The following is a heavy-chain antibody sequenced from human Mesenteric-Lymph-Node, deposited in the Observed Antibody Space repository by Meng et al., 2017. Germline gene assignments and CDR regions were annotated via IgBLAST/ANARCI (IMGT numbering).Heavy chain of an antibody. CDR1: GFSLSTSGMC. J-gene: IGHJ3*02. D-gene: IGHD6-13*01. CDR2: IDWDDDK. V-gene: IGHV2-70*12. Sequence: SGPTLVKPTQTLTLTCTFSGFSLSTSGMCVSWIRQPPGKALEWLALIDWDDDKYYSTSLKTRLTISKDTSKNQVVLTMTNMDPVDTATYYCAHSPYSSSWYYAFDIWGQGTMVTVSS. CDR3: AHSPYSSSWYYAFDI.